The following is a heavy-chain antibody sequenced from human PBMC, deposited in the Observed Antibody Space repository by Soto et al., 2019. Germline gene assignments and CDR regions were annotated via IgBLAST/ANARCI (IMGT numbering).Heavy chain of an antibody. CDR1: GFPFSTSW. CDR2: INPDGSQT. CDR3: SRRLNS. V-gene: IGHV3-7*01. Sequence: GGSLRLSCAASGFPFSTSWMDWVRQAPGKGLEWGANINPDGSQTYYVDSVKGRFTVSRDNAENSVYLQLHSLRVEDTAVYYCSRRLNSWGQGTLVTVSS. J-gene: IGHJ4*02.